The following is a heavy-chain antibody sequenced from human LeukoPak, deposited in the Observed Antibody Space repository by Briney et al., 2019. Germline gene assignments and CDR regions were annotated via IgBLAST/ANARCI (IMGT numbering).Heavy chain of an antibody. CDR1: GFTFSSYS. J-gene: IGHJ4*02. CDR2: ISSSSSYI. CDR3: AREGVVVLGFDY. D-gene: IGHD3-22*01. Sequence: PGGSLRLSCAASGFTFSSYSMNWVRQAPGKGLEWVSSISSSSSYIYYADSVKGRFTISRDNAKNSLYLQMNSLRAEDTAVYYCAREGVVVLGFDYWGQGTLVTVSS. V-gene: IGHV3-21*01.